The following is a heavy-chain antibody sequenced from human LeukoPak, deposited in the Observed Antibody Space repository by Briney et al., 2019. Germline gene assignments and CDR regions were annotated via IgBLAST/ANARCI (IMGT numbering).Heavy chain of an antibody. CDR3: ARGIPHYCSSTTCSNDY. V-gene: IGHV4-34*01. D-gene: IGHD2-2*01. CDR1: GGSFSGYS. J-gene: IGHJ4*02. Sequence: PSETLSLTCAVYGGSFSGYSWSWIRQPPGKGLEWIGEIHRSGSTNYHPSLKSRVTISVDTSKNQFSLKLSSVTAADTAVYYCARGIPHYCSSTTCSNDYWGQGTLVPVSS. CDR2: IHRSGST.